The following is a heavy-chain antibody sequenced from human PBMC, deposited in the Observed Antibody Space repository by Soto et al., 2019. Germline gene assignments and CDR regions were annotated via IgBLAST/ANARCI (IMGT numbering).Heavy chain of an antibody. CDR1: GFTFSSYG. J-gene: IGHJ6*02. CDR3: AKAEGGCSGGSCYNYYGMDV. D-gene: IGHD2-15*01. V-gene: IGHV3-30*18. CDR2: ISYDGSNK. Sequence: GGSLRLSCAASGFTFSSYGMHWVRQAPGKGLEWVAVISYDGSNKYYADSVKGRFTISRDNSKNTLYLQMNSLRAEDTAVYYCAKAEGGCSGGSCYNYYGMDVWGQGTTVTVSS.